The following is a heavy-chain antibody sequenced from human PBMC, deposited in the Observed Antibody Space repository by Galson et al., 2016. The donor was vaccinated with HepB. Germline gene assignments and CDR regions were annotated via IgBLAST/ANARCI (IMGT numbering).Heavy chain of an antibody. CDR1: GLTPRTHG. CDR2: ISFDGART. CDR3: ATARVWFGYVLANFAY. Sequence: SLRLSCAVSGLTPRTHGMHWIRQSPDKRLEWVAFISFDGARTHYRDSVRGRFIISRDISRDTLHLQMNSLRVDDTGLYFCATARVWFGYVLANFAYWGQGTLVTVS. D-gene: IGHD3-10*01. J-gene: IGHJ4*02. V-gene: IGHV3-30*03.